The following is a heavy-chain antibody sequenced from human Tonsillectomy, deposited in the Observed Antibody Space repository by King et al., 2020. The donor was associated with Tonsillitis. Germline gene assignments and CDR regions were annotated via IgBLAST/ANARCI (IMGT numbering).Heavy chain of an antibody. V-gene: IGHV2-70*11. CDR1: GFSLSTSGMC. J-gene: IGHJ3*02. CDR3: ARVSYYYDSSAYYLDAFDI. Sequence: VTLKESGPALVKPTQTLTLTCTFSGFSLSTSGMCVSWILQPPGKALEGLARIDWDDDKYYITSLKTRLTSAKDTSKNQVVLTMTNMDPVDTATYYCARVSYYYDSSAYYLDAFDIWGQGTMVTVSS. D-gene: IGHD3-22*01. CDR2: IDWDDDK.